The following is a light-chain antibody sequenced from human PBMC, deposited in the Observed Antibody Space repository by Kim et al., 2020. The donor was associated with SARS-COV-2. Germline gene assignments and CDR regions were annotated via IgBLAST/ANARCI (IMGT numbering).Light chain of an antibody. V-gene: IGLV2-14*03. J-gene: IGLJ2*01. CDR1: SSDFGAYSY. CDR3: CSYTSTSTL. CDR2: DVS. Sequence: QSALTQPASVSGSPGQSITISCTGTSSDFGAYSYVSWYQQHPGKAPKLMIYDVSHRPSGVSIRFSCSKSGNTASLTISGLQAEDEANYYCCSYTSTSTLFGGGTKLTVL.